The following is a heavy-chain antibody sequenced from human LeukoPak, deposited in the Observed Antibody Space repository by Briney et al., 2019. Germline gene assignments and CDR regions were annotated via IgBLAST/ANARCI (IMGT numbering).Heavy chain of an antibody. J-gene: IGHJ5*02. Sequence: ASVKVSCKASGYTFTNYDINWVRQAPGQGLEWMGWMNPNSGNTGYAQKFQGRVTMTRNTSISTAYMELSSLTSDDPAVYYCARGDRDNWLDPWGQGTLVTVSS. CDR1: GYTFTNYD. V-gene: IGHV1-8*01. CDR2: MNPNSGNT. CDR3: ARGDRDNWLDP.